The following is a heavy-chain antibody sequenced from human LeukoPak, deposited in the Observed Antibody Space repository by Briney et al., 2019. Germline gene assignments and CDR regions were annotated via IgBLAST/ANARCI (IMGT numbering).Heavy chain of an antibody. V-gene: IGHV4-30-2*01. D-gene: IGHD3-10*01. CDR1: GGSISSGGYS. Sequence: PSETLSLTCAVSGGSISSGGYSSSWIRQPPGKGLEWLGYSYHNGRTYYNPSLNNRVTISVDRSKNEFSLKLSSVHAPETAVYYCGRLYYYGSGSWFDLWGQGTLVTVSS. J-gene: IGHJ5*02. CDR2: SYHNGRT. CDR3: GRLYYYGSGSWFDL.